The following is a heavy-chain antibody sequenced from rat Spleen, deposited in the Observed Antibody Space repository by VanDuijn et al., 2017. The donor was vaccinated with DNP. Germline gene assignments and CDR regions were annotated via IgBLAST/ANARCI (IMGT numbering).Heavy chain of an antibody. CDR2: ITSSGGST. D-gene: IGHD1-11*01. CDR3: ARPNYGGYEGWFAY. CDR1: GFTFNNYW. V-gene: IGHV5-31*01. Sequence: EVQLVGSGGDLVQPGRSLKLSCVGSGFTFNNYWMTWIRQVPGKGLEWVASITSSGGSTYYPDSVKGRFTISRDNAKSTLYLQMDSLRSEDTATYYCARPNYGGYEGWFAYWGQGTLVTVSS. J-gene: IGHJ3*01.